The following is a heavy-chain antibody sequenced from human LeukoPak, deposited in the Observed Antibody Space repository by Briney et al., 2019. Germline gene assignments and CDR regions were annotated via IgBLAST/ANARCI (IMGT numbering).Heavy chain of an antibody. J-gene: IGHJ4*02. CDR3: ARHWLGSSWPCLDY. CDR2: IYHSGST. D-gene: IGHD6-13*01. V-gene: IGHV4-4*02. Sequence: SGTLSPTCAVSGGSISSSNWWSWVRQPPGKGLEWIGEIYHSGSTNYNPSLKSRVTISVDTSKNQFSLKLSSVTAADTAVYYCARHWLGSSWPCLDYWGQGTLVTVSS. CDR1: GGSISSSNW.